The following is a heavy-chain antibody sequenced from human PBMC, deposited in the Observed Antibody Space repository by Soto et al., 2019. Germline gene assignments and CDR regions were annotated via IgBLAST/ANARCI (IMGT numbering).Heavy chain of an antibody. CDR2: IYYSGST. D-gene: IGHD3-16*01. CDR3: ARDRSGITTVFDY. Sequence: SETLSLTCTVSGGSISSGGYYWSWIRQPPGKGLEWIGYIYYSGSTYYNPSLKSRVTISVDTSKNQFSLKLSSVTAADTAVYYCARDRSGITTVFDYWGQGTLVTV. V-gene: IGHV4-30-4*01. CDR1: GGSISSGGYY. J-gene: IGHJ4*02.